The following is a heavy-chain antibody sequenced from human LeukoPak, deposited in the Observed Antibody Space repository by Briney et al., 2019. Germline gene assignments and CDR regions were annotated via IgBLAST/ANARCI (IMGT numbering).Heavy chain of an antibody. Sequence: LGGSLRLSCAASGFTFSSYAMSWVRQAPGKGLEWVSAISGSGGSTYYADSVKGRFTISRDNSKNPLYLQMNSLRAEDTAVYYCAKALPDNYDSSGYRGYYYMDVWGKGTTVTVSS. CDR1: GFTFSSYA. V-gene: IGHV3-23*01. CDR2: ISGSGGST. D-gene: IGHD3-22*01. CDR3: AKALPDNYDSSGYRGYYYMDV. J-gene: IGHJ6*03.